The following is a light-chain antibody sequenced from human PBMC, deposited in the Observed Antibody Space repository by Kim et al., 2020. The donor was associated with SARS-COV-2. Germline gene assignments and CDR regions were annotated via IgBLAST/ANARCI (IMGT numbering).Light chain of an antibody. CDR3: QQYNVWPIT. Sequence: SPVERATLSCRASQSVSSTLAWCQQKPGQPPSLLIYGASTRATGIPARFSGSGSGTEFTLTISSLQSEDFAVYYCQQYNVWPITFGQGTRLEIK. CDR1: QSVSST. J-gene: IGKJ5*01. CDR2: GAS. V-gene: IGKV3-15*01.